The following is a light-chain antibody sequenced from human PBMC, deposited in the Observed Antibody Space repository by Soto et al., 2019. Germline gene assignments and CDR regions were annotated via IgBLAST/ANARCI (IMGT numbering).Light chain of an antibody. CDR1: QSVSSSY. V-gene: IGKV3-20*01. CDR2: GAS. CDR3: QQYGSLPKT. J-gene: IGKJ1*01. Sequence: EIVLTQSPGTLSLSPGERATLSCRASQSVSSSYLVWHQQKPGQAPRLLIYGASIRAPGIPDRFSGSGSGTDFTLTISRLEPEDFAVYYCQQYGSLPKTFGQGTKVDIK.